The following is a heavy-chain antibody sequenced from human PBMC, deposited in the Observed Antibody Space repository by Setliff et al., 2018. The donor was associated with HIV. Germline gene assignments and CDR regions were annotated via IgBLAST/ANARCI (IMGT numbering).Heavy chain of an antibody. CDR2: IYTTGST. CDR3: ARSYSSSLNPSGWMDV. CDR1: GDSISNYY. J-gene: IGHJ6*04. D-gene: IGHD6-13*01. V-gene: IGHV4-4*09. Sequence: SETLYLTCTVSGDSISNYYWSWVRQPPGKGLEWIGYIYTTGSTNYNPSLKSRVTMSTDTSRNQFFLNLNYATAADTAVYFCARSYSSSLNPSGWMDVWGKGTTVTVSS.